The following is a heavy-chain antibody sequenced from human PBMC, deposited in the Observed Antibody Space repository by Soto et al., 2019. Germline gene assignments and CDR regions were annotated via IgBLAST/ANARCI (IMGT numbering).Heavy chain of an antibody. J-gene: IGHJ6*02. CDR3: ARLGGYCSSTSCYGYYGMDV. V-gene: IGHV4-4*02. CDR1: GGSSAGTDG. D-gene: IGHD2-2*01. Sequence: SETLCVTCSVAGGSSAGTDGWRWVRQSPGKGLEWIGEIHHGGSTNYNPSLESRVTISVDTSKNQFSLKVSSVTAADTAVYYCARLGGYCSSTSCYGYYGMDVWGQGTTVTVSS. CDR2: IHHGGST.